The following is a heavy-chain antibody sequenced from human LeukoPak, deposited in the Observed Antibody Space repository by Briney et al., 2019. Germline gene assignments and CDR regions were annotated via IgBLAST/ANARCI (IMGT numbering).Heavy chain of an antibody. CDR2: IYPGDSDT. V-gene: IGHV5-51*01. CDR3: ARHSRGTIFGKVYYYYGMDV. CDR1: GYSFTSYW. J-gene: IGHJ6*02. D-gene: IGHD3-3*01. Sequence: GESLKISCKGSGYSFTSYWIGWVRQMPGKGLEWMGIIYPGDSDTRYSPSFQGQVTISAGKSISTAYLQWSSLKASDTAMYYCARHSRGTIFGKVYYYYGMDVWGQGTTVTVSS.